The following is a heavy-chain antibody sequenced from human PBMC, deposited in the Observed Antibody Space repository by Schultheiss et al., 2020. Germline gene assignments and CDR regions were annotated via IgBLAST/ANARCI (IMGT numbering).Heavy chain of an antibody. D-gene: IGHD2-21*02. CDR1: GFTFSSYS. CDR3: AREYCGGDCYSEGYYYYYYMDV. V-gene: IGHV3-21*01. Sequence: GESLKISCAASGFTFSSYSMNWVRQAPGKGLEWVSSISSSSSYIYYADSVKGRFTISRDNAKNSLYLQMNSLRAEDTAVYYCAREYCGGDCYSEGYYYYYYMDVWGKGTTVTVSS. J-gene: IGHJ6*03. CDR2: ISSSSSYI.